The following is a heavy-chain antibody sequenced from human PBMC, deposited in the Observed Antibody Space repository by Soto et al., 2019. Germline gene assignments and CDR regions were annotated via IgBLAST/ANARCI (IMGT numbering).Heavy chain of an antibody. D-gene: IGHD2-15*01. J-gene: IGHJ6*02. CDR2: LVVGTGNT. V-gene: IGHV1-58*01. CDR3: ATGAYCSGGSCSDYYYYYYGMDL. CDR1: GFTVRSSA. Sequence: RASVEVSCKTSGFTVRSSAVQCVRQARGQRLEWIGWLVVGTGNTNYAQKFQQRVTISSDRSTNTVSMELSSLTSEDTAVYYCATGAYCSGGSCSDYYYYYYGMDLWGQGTTVTVSS.